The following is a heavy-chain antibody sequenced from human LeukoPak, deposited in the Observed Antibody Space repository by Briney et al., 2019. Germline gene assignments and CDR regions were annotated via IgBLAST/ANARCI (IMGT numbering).Heavy chain of an antibody. CDR1: GFAFGTNW. Sequence: GGSLRLSCAASGFAFGTNWMHWVRQAPGKGLVWVSHISTDARTITYADFVKGRFTISRDNAKNTLYLQMNSLRAEDTALYYCVRGQATAWGLDYWGQGTLVTVSS. D-gene: IGHD6-13*01. CDR2: ISTDARTI. CDR3: VRGQATAWGLDY. J-gene: IGHJ4*02. V-gene: IGHV3-74*01.